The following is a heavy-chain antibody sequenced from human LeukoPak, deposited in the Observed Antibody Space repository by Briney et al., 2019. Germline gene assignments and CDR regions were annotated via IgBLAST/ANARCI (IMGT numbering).Heavy chain of an antibody. J-gene: IGHJ6*02. CDR2: IYYSGTT. CDR3: AREDPQTTVPEGMDV. Sequence: SETLSLTCTVSGGSISHYYWSWIRQSPGKGLEWIGYIYYSGTTNYNPSLKSRVTISVDMSRNQFSLQLRSVTAADTAVYYCAREDPQTTVPEGMDVWGQGATVIVSS. D-gene: IGHD4-17*01. V-gene: IGHV4-59*01. CDR1: GGSISHYY.